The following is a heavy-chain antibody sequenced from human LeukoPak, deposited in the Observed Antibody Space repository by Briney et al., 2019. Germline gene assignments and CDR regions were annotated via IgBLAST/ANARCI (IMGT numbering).Heavy chain of an antibody. CDR1: GYTFTAYY. CDR3: ATDPGYNVYDGSGWSDP. J-gene: IGHJ5*02. CDR2: INPNSGVA. Sequence: ASMKFSCKASGYTFTAYYIHWVRQAPGQGLEWMGWINPNSGVADYAQKFQGRVTMTRDTSISTAYMEVSRLRSDDTAVYYCATDPGYNVYDGSGWSDPWGQGTLVTVSS. V-gene: IGHV1-2*02. D-gene: IGHD5/OR15-5a*01.